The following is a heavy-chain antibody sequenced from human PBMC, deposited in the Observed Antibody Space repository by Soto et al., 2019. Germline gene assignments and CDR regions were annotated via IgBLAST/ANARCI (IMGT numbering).Heavy chain of an antibody. J-gene: IGHJ4*02. CDR1: GITFSTYK. CDR3: PAGKAPGDGY. Sequence: EVQLVESGGGLVQPGGSLRLSCVASGITFSTYKMNWVRQAPGKGLEWVSYISSTSDTIYYADSVKGRFTISRDNAKTSLYLQMNSLRVEDTAVYYCPAGKAPGDGYWGQGTLVTVSS. V-gene: IGHV3-48*01. CDR2: ISSTSDTI. D-gene: IGHD3-10*01.